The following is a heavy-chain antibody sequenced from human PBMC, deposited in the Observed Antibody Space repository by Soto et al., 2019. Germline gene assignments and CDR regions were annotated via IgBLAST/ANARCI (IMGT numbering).Heavy chain of an antibody. CDR2: INGGGSST. D-gene: IGHD6-19*01. CDR3: AGGVSGVYGLEI. J-gene: IGHJ3*02. Sequence: PGWSLRLSCAASGFTFSNYWMHWVRQAPGKGLLWVSLINGGGSSTNYADSVKGRFTISRGNAENTLYLQVNSLTVEDTAVYYCAGGVSGVYGLEISGQGTV. CDR1: GFTFSNYW. V-gene: IGHV3-74*01.